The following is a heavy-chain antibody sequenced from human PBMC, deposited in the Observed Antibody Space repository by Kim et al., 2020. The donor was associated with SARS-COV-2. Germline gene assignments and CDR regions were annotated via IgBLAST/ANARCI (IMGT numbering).Heavy chain of an antibody. V-gene: IGHV3-30*18. CDR1: GFTFSSYG. CDR2: ISYDGSNK. D-gene: IGHD6-13*01. J-gene: IGHJ4*01. Sequence: GGSLRLSCAASGFTFSSYGMHWVRQAPGKGLEWVAVISYDGSNKYYADSVKGRFTISRDNSKNTLYLQMNSLRAEDTAVYYCAKGPSYSSSWSDYFDYWG. CDR3: AKGPSYSSSWSDYFDY.